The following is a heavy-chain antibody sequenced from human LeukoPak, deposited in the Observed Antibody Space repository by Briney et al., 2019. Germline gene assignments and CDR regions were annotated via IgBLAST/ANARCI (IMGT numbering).Heavy chain of an antibody. V-gene: IGHV3-30*03. CDR3: ADIAVAGTDGMGV. CDR1: GFTFSSYG. CDR2: ISYDGSNK. D-gene: IGHD6-19*01. J-gene: IGHJ6*02. Sequence: GGSLRLSCAASGFTFSSYGMHWVRQAPGKGLEWVAVISYDGSNKYYADSVKGRFTISRDNSKNTLYLQMNSLRAEDTAVYYCADIAVAGTDGMGVWGQGTTVTVSS.